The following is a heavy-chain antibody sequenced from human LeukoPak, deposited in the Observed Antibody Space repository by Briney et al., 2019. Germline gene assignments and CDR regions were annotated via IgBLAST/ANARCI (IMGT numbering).Heavy chain of an antibody. D-gene: IGHD1-26*01. CDR2: INASNGNT. CDR3: ARAAALYSGSYYLF. Sequence: ASVKVSCKASGYTFTSYAMHWVRQAPGQRLEWMGWINASNGNTKYSQKFQGRVTITRDTSASTAYMELSSLRSEDTAVYYCARAAALYSGSYYLFWGQGTLVTVSS. J-gene: IGHJ4*02. V-gene: IGHV1-3*01. CDR1: GYTFTSYA.